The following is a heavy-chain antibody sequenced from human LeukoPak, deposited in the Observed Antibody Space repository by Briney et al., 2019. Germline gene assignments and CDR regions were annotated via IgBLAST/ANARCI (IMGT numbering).Heavy chain of an antibody. CDR2: ITISGHTK. J-gene: IGHJ5*02. CDR1: GFDLSTYE. V-gene: IGHV3-48*03. CDR3: ARGDPHADL. Sequence: GGSLRLSCAASGFDLSTYEMNWVRQALGKGLEWIADITISGHTKNYADSVKGRFTISRDNARTSLYLQMNSLRVEDTGVYYCARGDPHADLWGQGTLVTVSS.